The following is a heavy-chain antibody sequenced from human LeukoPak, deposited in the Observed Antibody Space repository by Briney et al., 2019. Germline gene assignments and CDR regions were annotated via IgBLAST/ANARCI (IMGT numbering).Heavy chain of an antibody. V-gene: IGHV4-34*01. CDR1: GGSFSGYY. J-gene: IGHJ5*02. CDR3: ARGHYDYVWGSYRNDNWFDP. CDR2: INHSGST. D-gene: IGHD3-16*02. Sequence: PSETLSLTCAVYGGSFSGYYWSWIRQPPGKGLEWIGEINHSGSTNYNPSLKTRVTISVDTSKNQFSLKLSSVTAADTAVYYCARGHYDYVWGSYRNDNWFDPWGQGTLVTVSS.